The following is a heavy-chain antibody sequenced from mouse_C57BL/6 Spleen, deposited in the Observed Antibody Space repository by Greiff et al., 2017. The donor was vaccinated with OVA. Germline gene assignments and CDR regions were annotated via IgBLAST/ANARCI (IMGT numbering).Heavy chain of an antibody. V-gene: IGHV1-64*01. Sequence: QVQLKQSGAELVKPGASVKLSCKASGYTFTSYWMHWVKQRPGQGLEWIGMIHPNSGSTNYNEKFKSKATLTVDKSSSTAYMQLSSLTSEDSAVYYCARTRDYGSSYGYFDVWGTGTTVTVSS. CDR1: GYTFTSYW. CDR2: IHPNSGST. CDR3: ARTRDYGSSYGYFDV. J-gene: IGHJ1*03. D-gene: IGHD1-1*01.